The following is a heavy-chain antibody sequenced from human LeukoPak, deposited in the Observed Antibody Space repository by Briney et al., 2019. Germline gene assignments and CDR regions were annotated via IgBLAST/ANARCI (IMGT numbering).Heavy chain of an antibody. D-gene: IGHD6-13*01. J-gene: IGHJ4*02. CDR2: ISYDGSNK. V-gene: IGHV3-30-3*01. CDR1: GFTFSSYA. CDR3: ASGGGSSWCLNY. Sequence: GRSLRLSCAASGFTFSSYAMHWVRQAPGKGLEWVAVISYDGSNKYYADSVKGRFTISRDNSKNTLYLQMNSLRAEDTAVYYCASGGGSSWCLNYWGQGTLVTVSS.